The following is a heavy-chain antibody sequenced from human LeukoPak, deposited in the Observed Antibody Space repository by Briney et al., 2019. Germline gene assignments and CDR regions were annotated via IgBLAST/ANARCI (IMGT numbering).Heavy chain of an antibody. J-gene: IGHJ3*02. V-gene: IGHV3-7*01. CDR3: ARDHYYGSGSYFLAFDI. CDR1: GFTFSSYW. D-gene: IGHD3-10*01. Sequence: GGSLRLSCAASGFTFSSYWMSWVRQAPGKGLEWVANIKQDGSEKYYVDSVKGRFTISRDNAKNSLYLQMNSLRAEDTAVYYCARDHYYGSGSYFLAFDIWGQGTMVTVSS. CDR2: IKQDGSEK.